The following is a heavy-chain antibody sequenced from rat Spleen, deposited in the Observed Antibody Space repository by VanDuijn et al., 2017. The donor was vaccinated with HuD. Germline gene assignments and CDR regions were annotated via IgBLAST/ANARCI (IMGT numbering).Heavy chain of an antibody. CDR1: GFTFSNYD. V-gene: IGHV5-25*01. J-gene: IGHJ2*01. D-gene: IGHD1-10*01. CDR3: ARQGYNNWGPYYFDY. CDR2: ISPSGGST. Sequence: EVQLVESGGGLVQPGRSLKLSCAASGFTFSNYDMAWVRQAPTKGLEWVASISPSGGSTYYRDSVKGRFTVSRDNAKSTLYLQMDSLRSEDTATYYCARQGYNNWGPYYFDYWGQGVMVTVSS.